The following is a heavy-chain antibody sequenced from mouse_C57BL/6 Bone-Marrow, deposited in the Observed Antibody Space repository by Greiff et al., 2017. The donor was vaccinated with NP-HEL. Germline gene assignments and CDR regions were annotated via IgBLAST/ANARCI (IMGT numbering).Heavy chain of an antibody. CDR1: GYTFTDYE. Sequence: QVQLQQSGAELVRPGASVTLSCKASGYTFTDYEMHWVKQTPVHGLEWIGAIDPETGGTAYNQKFKGKAILTADKSSSTAYMELRSLTSEDSAVYYCTREVYYGNYTWCAYWGQGTLVTVSA. V-gene: IGHV1-15*01. CDR3: TREVYYGNYTWCAY. J-gene: IGHJ3*01. D-gene: IGHD2-1*01. CDR2: IDPETGGT.